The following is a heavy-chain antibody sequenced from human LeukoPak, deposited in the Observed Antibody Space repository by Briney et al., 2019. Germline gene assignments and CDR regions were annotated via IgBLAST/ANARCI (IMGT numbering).Heavy chain of an antibody. V-gene: IGHV3-23*01. CDR1: GFTFSSYG. Sequence: GGSLRLSCAASGFTFSSYGMSWVRQAPGKGLEWVSAIIGSGDSTYYADSVKGRFTISRDNSRNTLYLQMNNLRADDTAVYYCARRAGGYSHSYDYWGQGTLVTVSS. CDR2: IIGSGDST. CDR3: ARRAGGYSHSYDY. J-gene: IGHJ4*02. D-gene: IGHD4-23*01.